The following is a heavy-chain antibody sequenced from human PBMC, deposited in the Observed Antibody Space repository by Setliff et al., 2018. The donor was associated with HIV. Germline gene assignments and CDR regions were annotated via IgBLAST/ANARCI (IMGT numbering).Heavy chain of an antibody. V-gene: IGHV4-39*07. CDR1: GGSFTSRSYY. Sequence: PSETLSLTCTVSGGSFTSRSYYWGWIRQPPGKGLEWIGSIFYSGITYYNPSLKSRVTISVDTSKNQFSLNLTSVTAEDTAVYYCVREERAADSGSYYSSRWFDRWGQGTLVTVSS. J-gene: IGHJ5*02. CDR3: VREERAADSGSYYSSRWFDR. D-gene: IGHD1-26*01. CDR2: IFYSGIT.